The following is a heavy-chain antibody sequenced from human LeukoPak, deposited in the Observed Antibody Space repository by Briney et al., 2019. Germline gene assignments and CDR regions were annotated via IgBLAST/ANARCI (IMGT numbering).Heavy chain of an antibody. J-gene: IGHJ4*02. CDR1: GFTFSSYE. V-gene: IGHV3-48*03. CDR2: ISSSGSTI. D-gene: IGHD3-10*01. Sequence: GGSLRLSCAASGFTFSSYEMNWVRQAPGKGLEWVSYISSSGSTIYYADSVKGRFTISRDNAKNSLYLQMNSLRAEDTAVYYCARVLFRGAVFDWGQGTLVTVSS. CDR3: ARVLFRGAVFD.